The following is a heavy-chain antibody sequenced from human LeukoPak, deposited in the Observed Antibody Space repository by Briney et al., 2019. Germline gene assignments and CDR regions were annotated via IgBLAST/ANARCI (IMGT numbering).Heavy chain of an antibody. Sequence: HTGGSLRLSCAGSGFIFNNYAMHWVRQPPGKGLEWVSGISWNSGSIDYADSVKGRFTISRDNAKNSLYLQMNSLRAEDTAVYYCAREAGDSSGWYNWFDPWGQGTLVTVSS. CDR1: GFIFNNYA. CDR2: ISWNSGSI. J-gene: IGHJ5*02. CDR3: AREAGDSSGWYNWFDP. D-gene: IGHD6-19*01. V-gene: IGHV3-9*01.